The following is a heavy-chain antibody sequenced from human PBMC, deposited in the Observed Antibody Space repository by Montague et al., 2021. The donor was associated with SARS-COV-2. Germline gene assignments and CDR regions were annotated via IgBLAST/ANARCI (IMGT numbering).Heavy chain of an antibody. CDR3: ARGRIEVSMSVVVLTGASYYMDI. CDR1: GGSFSGHY. CDR2: INNSGST. V-gene: IGHV4-34*01. J-gene: IGHJ6*03. D-gene: IGHD2-2*01. Sequence: SETLSLTCAVYGGSFSGHYWSWIRQPPGKGLKWIGEINNSGSTNYNPSLKSRVTISVDTSKNQFSLKLHSVTAADTAVYYCARGRIEVSMSVVVLTGASYYMDIWGKGTTVTVSS.